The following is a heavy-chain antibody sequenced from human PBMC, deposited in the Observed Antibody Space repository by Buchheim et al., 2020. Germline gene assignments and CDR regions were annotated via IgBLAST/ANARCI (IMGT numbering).Heavy chain of an antibody. CDR3: ARGSAWDDYVWGSYRAAFDY. Sequence: QVQLVESGGGVVQPGRSLRLSCAASGFTFSSYGMHWVRQAPGKGLEWVAVIWYDGSNKYYADSVKGRFTISRDNSKKTLYLQMNSLRAEDTAVYYCARGSAWDDYVWGSYRAAFDYWGQGTL. CDR2: IWYDGSNK. CDR1: GFTFSSYG. J-gene: IGHJ4*02. V-gene: IGHV3-33*01. D-gene: IGHD3-16*02.